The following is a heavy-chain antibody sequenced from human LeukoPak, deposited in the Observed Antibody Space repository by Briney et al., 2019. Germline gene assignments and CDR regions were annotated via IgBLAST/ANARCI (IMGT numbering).Heavy chain of an antibody. D-gene: IGHD6-13*01. Sequence: GGSLRLSCAASGFTFSSYSMNWVRQAPGKGLEWVSSISSSSSYIYYADSVKGRFTISRDNAKNSLYLQMNSLRAEDTAVYYCARDFQAGNRIVSLNNAFDIWGQGTMVTVSS. J-gene: IGHJ3*02. CDR1: GFTFSSYS. CDR2: ISSSSSYI. V-gene: IGHV3-21*01. CDR3: ARDFQAGNRIVSLNNAFDI.